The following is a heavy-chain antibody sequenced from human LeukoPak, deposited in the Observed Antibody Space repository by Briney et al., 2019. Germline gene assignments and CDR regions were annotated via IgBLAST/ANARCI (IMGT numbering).Heavy chain of an antibody. J-gene: IGHJ4*02. CDR1: GASISSANHY. CDR3: ERRTAAAGIDY. CDR2: IYYSGTT. Sequence: PSETLSLTCTVSGASISSANHYWGWIRQPPGKWLEWIGNIYYSGTTFYNPSLNGRVTISIDTSKNQFSLKLKSVTAADTGVYYCERRTAAAGIDYWGQGILVAVSS. D-gene: IGHD2-15*01. V-gene: IGHV4-39*01.